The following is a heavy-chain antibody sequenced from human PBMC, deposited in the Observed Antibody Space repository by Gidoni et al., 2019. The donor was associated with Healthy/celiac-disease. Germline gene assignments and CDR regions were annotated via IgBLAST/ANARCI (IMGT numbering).Heavy chain of an antibody. V-gene: IGHV3-74*01. Sequence: EVQLVESGGGLVQPWGSLRLSCAPSGFTFSRSWMHWLRQAPGKGLVGVSRINRDGSSTSYADSVKCRFTISRDNAKNTLYLQMNSLRAEDTAVYYCARDSWTEYCSSTSCPKPGAFDIWGQGTMVTVSS. D-gene: IGHD2-2*01. J-gene: IGHJ3*02. CDR3: ARDSWTEYCSSTSCPKPGAFDI. CDR1: GFTFSRSW. CDR2: INRDGSST.